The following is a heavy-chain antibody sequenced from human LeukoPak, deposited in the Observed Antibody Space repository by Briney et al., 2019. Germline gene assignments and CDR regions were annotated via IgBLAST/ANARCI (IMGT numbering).Heavy chain of an antibody. Sequence: SETLSLTCAVYGGSFSGYYWNWIRQPPGKGLEWIGEINHSGSISYNPSLKSRVTISVDTSKNQFSLKLSSVTAADTAVYYCARIMVRRADYYYYYMDVWGKGTTVTVSS. CDR1: GGSFSGYY. CDR2: INHSGSI. V-gene: IGHV4-34*01. D-gene: IGHD3-10*01. J-gene: IGHJ6*03. CDR3: ARIMVRRADYYYYYMDV.